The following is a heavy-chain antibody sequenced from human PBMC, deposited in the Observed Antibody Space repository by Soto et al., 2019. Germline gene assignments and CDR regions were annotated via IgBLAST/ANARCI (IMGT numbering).Heavy chain of an antibody. CDR1: GFTFSSFG. Sequence: EVQLLESGGGLEQPGGSLRLSCTASGFTFSSFGMNWVRQAPGKGLEWVATVSNSGGTTYYADSVKGRFTISRDTSKNTLYLQMYSLRADDTAVYYCANGRDGYGHSPGNWFDPWGQGTLVTVSS. CDR2: VSNSGGTT. CDR3: ANGRDGYGHSPGNWFDP. D-gene: IGHD2-2*03. V-gene: IGHV3-23*01. J-gene: IGHJ5*02.